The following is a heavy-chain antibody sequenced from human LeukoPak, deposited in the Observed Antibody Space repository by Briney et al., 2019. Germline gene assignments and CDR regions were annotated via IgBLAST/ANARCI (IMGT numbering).Heavy chain of an antibody. V-gene: IGHV1-8*01. CDR3: ARGRSIAAAGWVTITTSAYYYMDV. CDR1: VYTFTSYY. D-gene: IGHD6-13*01. J-gene: IGHJ6*03. CDR2: MNPNRWNT. Sequence: ASVNVSCKASVYTFTSYYINWVRQATGQGLEWMGWMNPNRWNTGYPQKFQGRVTMTSNTSISTAYIELSSLRSEDTAVYYCARGRSIAAAGWVTITTSAYYYMDVWGKGTTVTVSS.